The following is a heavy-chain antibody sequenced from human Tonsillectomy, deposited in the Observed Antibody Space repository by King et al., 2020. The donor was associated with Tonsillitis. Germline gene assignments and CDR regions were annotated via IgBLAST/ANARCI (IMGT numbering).Heavy chain of an antibody. CDR3: AKVVSTAMVYYFDY. Sequence: VQLVESGGGLVQPGGSLRLSCAASGFTFSSSAMAWVRQAPGKGLEWVSGISGSGGSTYYADSVQGRFTISRDNSKNTLYLQMNILGAEDTALYYCAKVVSTAMVYYFDYWGQGTLVTVSS. D-gene: IGHD5-18*01. CDR1: GFTFSSSA. J-gene: IGHJ4*02. CDR2: ISGSGGST. V-gene: IGHV3-23*04.